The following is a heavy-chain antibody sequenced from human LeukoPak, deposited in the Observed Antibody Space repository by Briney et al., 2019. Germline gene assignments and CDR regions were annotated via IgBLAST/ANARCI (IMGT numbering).Heavy chain of an antibody. V-gene: IGHV1-18*01. CDR1: GYTFTSYG. J-gene: IGHJ6*02. CDR2: ISAYNGDT. D-gene: IGHD3-9*01. CDR3: ARKPLRYFDWLMADYYGMDV. Sequence: GASVKVSSKASGYTFTSYGISWVRQAPGQGLEWMGWISAYNGDTNYAQKLQGRVTMTTDTSTSTAYMELRSLRSDDTAVYYCARKPLRYFDWLMADYYGMDVWGQGTTVTVSS.